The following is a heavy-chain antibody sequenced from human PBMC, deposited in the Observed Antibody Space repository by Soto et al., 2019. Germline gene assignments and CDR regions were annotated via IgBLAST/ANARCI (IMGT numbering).Heavy chain of an antibody. CDR2: ISYDGSNK. Sequence: PEGSLRLSCAASGFTFRTYVIHWVRQAPGKGLEWVAVISYDGSNKVYADSVKGRFTISRDNSKNTLYLQMNSLRADDTAVYYCAMGRYHYVSSGPGHNWRKGTMVNV. D-gene: IGHD3-22*01. CDR1: GFTFRTYV. CDR3: AMGRYHYVSSGPGHN. V-gene: IGHV3-30*03. J-gene: IGHJ4*01.